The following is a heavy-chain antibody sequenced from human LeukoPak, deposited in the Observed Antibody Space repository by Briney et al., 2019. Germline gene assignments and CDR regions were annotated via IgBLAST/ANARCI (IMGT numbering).Heavy chain of an antibody. CDR2: ISRTGGST. Sequence: GGSQRLSCAASGFTFRSSAMSWVRQAPGKGLEWVSAISRTGGSTYYADSVKGRFTISRDNSKNTLYLQMNSLRAEDTAVYYCAXESGYGSGIDYWGQGTLVTVSS. CDR1: GFTFRSSA. D-gene: IGHD3-10*01. CDR3: AXESGYGSGIDY. V-gene: IGHV3-23*01. J-gene: IGHJ4*02.